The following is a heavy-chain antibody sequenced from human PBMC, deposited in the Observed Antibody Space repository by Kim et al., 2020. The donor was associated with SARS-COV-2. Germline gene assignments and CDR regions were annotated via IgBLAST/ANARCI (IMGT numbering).Heavy chain of an antibody. CDR3: ARDRGRGPAAAGYYMDV. J-gene: IGHJ6*03. D-gene: IGHD2-2*01. CDR1: GFTVSSNY. V-gene: IGHV3-66*01. CDR2: IYSGGST. Sequence: GGSLRLSCAASGFTVSSNYMTWVRQAPGKGLEWVSVIYSGGSTYYADSVKGRFTISRDNSKNTLYLQMNSLRVEDTAVYYCARDRGRGPAAAGYYMDVWGKATPRPVSS.